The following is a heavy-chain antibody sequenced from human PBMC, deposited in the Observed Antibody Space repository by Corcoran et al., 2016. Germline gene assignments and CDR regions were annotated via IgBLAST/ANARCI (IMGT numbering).Heavy chain of an antibody. CDR1: GFTFSSYW. V-gene: IGHV3-7*01. Sequence: EVQLVESGGGLVQPGGSLRLSCPASGFTFSSYWMSWVRQAPGKGLEWVANIKQDGREKYYVDSVKGRFTISRDNAKNSLYMQMNSLRAEDTAVYYCARVALVRGVLPYWGQGTLVTVSS. J-gene: IGHJ4*02. D-gene: IGHD3-10*01. CDR3: ARVALVRGVLPY. CDR2: IKQDGREK.